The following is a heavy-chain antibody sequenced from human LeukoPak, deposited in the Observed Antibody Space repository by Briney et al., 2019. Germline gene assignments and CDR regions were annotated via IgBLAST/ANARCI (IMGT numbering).Heavy chain of an antibody. D-gene: IGHD3-10*01. CDR1: GGSFSGYY. J-gene: IGHJ2*01. CDR2: INHSGST. Sequence: SETLSLTCAVYGGSFSGYYWSWIRQPPGKGLEWIGEINHSGSTNYNPSLKSRVTISVDTSKNQFSLKLSSVTAADTAVYYCARVGDGDWYFDLWGRGTLVTVSS. CDR3: ARVGDGDWYFDL. V-gene: IGHV4-34*01.